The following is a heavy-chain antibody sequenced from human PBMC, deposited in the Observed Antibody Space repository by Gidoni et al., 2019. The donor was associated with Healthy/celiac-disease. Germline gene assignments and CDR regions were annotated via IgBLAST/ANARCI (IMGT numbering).Heavy chain of an antibody. CDR2: TYYRSKWYN. CDR3: ARGSRSSGWMGYYYYGMDV. CDR1: GDSVSSNSAA. Sequence: QVQLQQSGPGLVKPSQTLSLTFAISGDSVSSNSAAWNWIRQSPSRGLEWLGRTYYRSKWYNDYAVSVKSRITINPDTSKNQFSLQLNSVTPEDTAVYYCARGSRSSGWMGYYYYGMDVWGQGTTVTVSS. D-gene: IGHD6-19*01. V-gene: IGHV6-1*01. J-gene: IGHJ6*02.